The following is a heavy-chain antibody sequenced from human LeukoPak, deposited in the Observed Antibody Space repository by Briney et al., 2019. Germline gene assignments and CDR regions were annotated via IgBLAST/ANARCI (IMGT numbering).Heavy chain of an antibody. CDR2: ISDSGGST. CDR3: AKILRAYSYGGFDY. CDR1: GFTFNSYA. Sequence: PGESLRLSCAASGFTFNSYAMSWVRPAPGKGLDWVSTISDSGGSTYYADSVQGRFTISRDNSKNTLFLQMNSLRAEDTAIYYCAKILRAYSYGGFDYWGQGTLVTVSS. J-gene: IGHJ4*02. D-gene: IGHD5-18*01. V-gene: IGHV3-23*01.